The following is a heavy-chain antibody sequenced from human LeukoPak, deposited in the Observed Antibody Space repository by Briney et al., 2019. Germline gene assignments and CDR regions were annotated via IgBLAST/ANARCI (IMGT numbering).Heavy chain of an antibody. V-gene: IGHV1-58*02. CDR3: AAGSSGGYSSGWYGPFDY. D-gene: IGHD6-19*01. J-gene: IGHJ4*02. CDR1: GFTFTSSA. Sequence: GTSVKVSCKASGFTFTSSAMQWVRQARGQRLEWIGWIVVGSGNTNYAQKFQERVTITRDMSTSTAYMELSSLRSEDTAVYYCAAGSSGGYSSGWYGPFDYWGQGTLVTVSS. CDR2: IVVGSGNT.